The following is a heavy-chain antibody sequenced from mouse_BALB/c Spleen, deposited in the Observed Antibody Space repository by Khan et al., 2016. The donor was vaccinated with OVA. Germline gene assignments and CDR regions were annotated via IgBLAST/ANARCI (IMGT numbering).Heavy chain of an antibody. Sequence: EVKLEESGGGLVQPGGSMKLSCVASGFTFSNYWMNWVRQSPEKGFEWVAEIRLKSNIYATHYAESVRGRFTISRDDSRSSVYLQMNNLGAVDTGIYYCARGWDWYFDVWGAGTTVTVSS. CDR1: GFTFSNYW. CDR3: ARGWDWYFDV. V-gene: IGHV6-6*02. J-gene: IGHJ1*01. D-gene: IGHD3-3*01. CDR2: IRLKSNIYAT.